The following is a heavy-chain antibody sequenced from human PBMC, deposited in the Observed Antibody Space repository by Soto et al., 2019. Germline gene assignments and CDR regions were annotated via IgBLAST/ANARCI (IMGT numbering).Heavy chain of an antibody. CDR1: GDSISGGASF. Sequence: QVQLQESGPGLVKPSETLSLTCTVSGDSISGGASFWSWIRQPPGKGLEWIANVYYSGSSYYNPSLKGRLTISVDTTKNQFSLQLKSMTAADTAGYYCAKLSCTSSTCYFPGWFDPWGQGTLVTVSS. V-gene: IGHV4-31*03. D-gene: IGHD2-2*01. J-gene: IGHJ5*02. CDR3: AKLSCTSSTCYFPGWFDP. CDR2: VYYSGSS.